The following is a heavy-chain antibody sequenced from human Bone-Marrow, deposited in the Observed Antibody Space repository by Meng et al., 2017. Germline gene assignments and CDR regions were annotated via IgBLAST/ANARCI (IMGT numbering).Heavy chain of an antibody. CDR3: AKVAGMATLWGVLFDY. V-gene: IGHV3-23*01. CDR2: SSGSGGST. D-gene: IGHD5-24*01. CDR1: GFTFSSYA. J-gene: IGHJ4*02. Sequence: GESLKISRAASGFTFSSYAMSWVRQAPGKGLEWVSASSGSGGSTYYADSVKGRFTISRDNSKNTLYLQMNSLRAEDTAVYYCAKVAGMATLWGVLFDYWGQGTLVTVSS.